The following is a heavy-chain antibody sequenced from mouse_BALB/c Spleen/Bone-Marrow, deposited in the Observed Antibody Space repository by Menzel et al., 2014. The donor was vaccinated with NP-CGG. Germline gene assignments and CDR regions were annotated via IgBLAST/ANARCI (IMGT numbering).Heavy chain of an antibody. V-gene: IGHV1S45*01. CDR2: IYPYNDYT. J-gene: IGHJ3*01. D-gene: IGHD1-2*01. CDR1: GSTFTNHH. CDR3: ERDDHGACFAY. Sequence: VHVKQSGGELVRPGASVKISCKAFGSTFTNHHINWVTQRPGQGLDWIGYIYPYNDYTSYNQKFEGKATLTVDKSSSTAYMELSSLTSEDYEAAYCERDDHGACFAYWGQATLFTVSA.